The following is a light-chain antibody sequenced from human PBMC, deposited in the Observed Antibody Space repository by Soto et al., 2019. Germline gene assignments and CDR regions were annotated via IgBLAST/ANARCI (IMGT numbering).Light chain of an antibody. J-gene: IGLJ1*01. V-gene: IGLV2-14*02. CDR1: SSDVGNYNL. Sequence: QSVLTQPASVSGSPGQSITISCTGTSSDVGNYNLVSWYQQHPGQAPKLMIYEGSKRPSGVPDRFSGSKSGASASLAISGLLPEDEADYYCAAWDDSLDRYVFGAGTKLTVL. CDR3: AAWDDSLDRYV. CDR2: EGS.